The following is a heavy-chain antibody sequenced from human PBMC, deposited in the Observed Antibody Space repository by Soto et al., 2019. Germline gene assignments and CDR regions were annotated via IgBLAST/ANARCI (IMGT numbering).Heavy chain of an antibody. CDR2: INHSGST. CDR1: GGSFSGYH. V-gene: IGHV4-34*01. J-gene: IGHJ4*02. Sequence: PSETLSLTCAAYGGSFSGYHWTWMRQPPGKGLEWIGGINHSGSTNSNPSLKSRVTMSVDTSKNQFSLTLSSVTAADTAVYYCARAGAYSNYVLWGQGTLVTVSS. CDR3: ARAGAYSNYVL. D-gene: IGHD4-4*01.